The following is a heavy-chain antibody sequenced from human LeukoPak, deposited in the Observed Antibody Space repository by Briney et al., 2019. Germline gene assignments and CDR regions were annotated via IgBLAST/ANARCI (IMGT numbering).Heavy chain of an antibody. CDR2: IIPIFGTA. J-gene: IGHJ4*02. CDR3: ARQAGYGYYFDY. D-gene: IGHD3-10*01. CDR1: GGTFSSYA. Sequence: GASVKVSCKASGGTFSSYAISWVRQAPGQGLEWMGGIIPIFGTANYAQKFQGRVTITADESTSTAYMELNSLRAEDTAVYYCARQAGYGYYFDYWGQGTLVTVSS. V-gene: IGHV1-69*13.